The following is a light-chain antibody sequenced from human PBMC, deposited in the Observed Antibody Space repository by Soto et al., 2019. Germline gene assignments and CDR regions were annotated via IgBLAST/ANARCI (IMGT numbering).Light chain of an antibody. Sequence: EIVMTQSPATLSVSPGERATLSCRASQSVSSNLAWYQQKPGQAPRLLIYGASTRATGIPARFSGSGSGTEFTLTRSSLQSEDFAVYYCQQYNNWPPYTCGQGTKLEIK. CDR2: GAS. J-gene: IGKJ2*01. CDR1: QSVSSN. V-gene: IGKV3-15*01. CDR3: QQYNNWPPYT.